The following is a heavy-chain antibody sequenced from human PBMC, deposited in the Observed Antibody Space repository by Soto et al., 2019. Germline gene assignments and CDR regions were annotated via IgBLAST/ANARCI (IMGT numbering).Heavy chain of an antibody. Sequence: EVQLVESGGGVVRPGGSLRLSCAASGFTFDDYGMSWVRQAPGKGLEWVSGINWNGGSTGYADSVKGRFTISRDNAKNSLYLQRNSLSADETALYYCARGRVVGATCPFVSWGQGTLVTVSS. CDR1: GFTFDDYG. V-gene: IGHV3-20*04. D-gene: IGHD1-26*01. CDR3: ARGRVVGATCPFVS. J-gene: IGHJ4*02. CDR2: INWNGGST.